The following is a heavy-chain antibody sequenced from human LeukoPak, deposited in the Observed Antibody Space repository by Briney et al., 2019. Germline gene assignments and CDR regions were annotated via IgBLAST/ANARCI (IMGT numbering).Heavy chain of an antibody. D-gene: IGHD5-12*01. CDR1: GFSLTTHG. CDR2: IWHDGSRK. V-gene: IGHV3-33*01. Sequence: GGSLRLSCEVSGFSLTTHGFHWVRQAPGKGLEWVSVIWHDGSRKEYGDSVRGRFTISRDNSKLYLQMNSLRAEDTAIYYCARDIGYSGFHLDHWGQGTPVTVSS. CDR3: ARDIGYSGFHLDH. J-gene: IGHJ4*02.